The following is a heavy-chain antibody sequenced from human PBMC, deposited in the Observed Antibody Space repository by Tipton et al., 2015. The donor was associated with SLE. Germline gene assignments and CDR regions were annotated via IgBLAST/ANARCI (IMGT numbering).Heavy chain of an antibody. V-gene: IGHV3-7*03. CDR2: IKEDGSDQ. D-gene: IGHD3-22*01. J-gene: IGHJ2*01. CDR3: ARGGYYYHSGGDFDL. Sequence: SLRLSCAASGFTFGNYWMNWVRQAPGKGLEWVANIKEDGSDQYYVDSVKGRFTISRDNAKNSLYLQMHSLRAEDTAVYYCARGGYYYHSGGDFDLWGRGTLVTVSS. CDR1: GFTFGNYW.